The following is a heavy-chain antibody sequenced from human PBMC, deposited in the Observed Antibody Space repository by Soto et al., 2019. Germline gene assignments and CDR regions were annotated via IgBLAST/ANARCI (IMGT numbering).Heavy chain of an antibody. Sequence: SETLPLTCTVSGGSISSGGYYWSWIRQHPGKGLEWIGYIYYSGSTYYNPSLKSRVTISVDTSKNQFSLKLSSVTAADTAMYYCARDDMVVLLAANYDYYGLDVWGQGTTVTVS. CDR1: GGSISSGGYY. CDR3: ARDDMVVLLAANYDYYGLDV. V-gene: IGHV4-31*03. CDR2: IYYSGST. D-gene: IGHD2-2*01. J-gene: IGHJ6*02.